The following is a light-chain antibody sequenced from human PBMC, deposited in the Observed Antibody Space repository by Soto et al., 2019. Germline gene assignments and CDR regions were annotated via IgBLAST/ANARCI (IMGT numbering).Light chain of an antibody. V-gene: IGKV1-16*01. J-gene: IGKJ4*01. Sequence: DVRMTQSPSSLSASVGDSVTISCRASQDIAGYLAWFQQKPGKAPRSLIFSASTLHSGVPSRFSGSASGTDFTLTITSLQPEDFATYYCQQYNHHPLTFGGGTKVEIK. CDR3: QQYNHHPLT. CDR1: QDIAGY. CDR2: SAS.